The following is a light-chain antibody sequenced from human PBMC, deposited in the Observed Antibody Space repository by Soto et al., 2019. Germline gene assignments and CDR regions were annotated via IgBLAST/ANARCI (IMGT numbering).Light chain of an antibody. CDR1: SSDVGGYNY. CDR3: SSYTSSSTLGV. Sequence: QSALTQPASVSGSPGQSITISCTGTSSDVGGYNYVSWYQQHPGKAPKLMIYDVSNRPSGVSNHFSGSKSGNTASLTISGLQAEDEADYYCSSYTSSSTLGVFGTGTKLTVL. V-gene: IGLV2-14*01. CDR2: DVS. J-gene: IGLJ1*01.